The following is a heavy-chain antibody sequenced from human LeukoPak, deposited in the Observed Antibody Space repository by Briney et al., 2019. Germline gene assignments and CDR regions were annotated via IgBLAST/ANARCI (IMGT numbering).Heavy chain of an antibody. J-gene: IGHJ6*02. V-gene: IGHV4-39*01. CDR2: IYYSGST. D-gene: IGHD4-17*01. Sequence: PSETLSLTCTVSGGSISSSSYYWGWIRQPPGKGLEWIGSIYYSGSTYYNPSLKSRVTISVDTSKYQFSLKLSSVTAADTAVYYCARLDGTTVTTGAATQYYYYGMDVWGQGTTVTVSS. CDR1: GGSISSSSYY. CDR3: ARLDGTTVTTGAATQYYYYGMDV.